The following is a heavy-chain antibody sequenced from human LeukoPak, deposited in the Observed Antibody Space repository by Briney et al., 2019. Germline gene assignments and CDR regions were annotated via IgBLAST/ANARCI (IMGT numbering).Heavy chain of an antibody. J-gene: IGHJ4*02. Sequence: SETLSLTCAVYGGSSSGYYWSWIRQPPGKGLEWIGEINHSGSTNYNPSLKSRVTISVDTSKNQFSLKLSSVTAADTAVYYCATTRGLYGDYFPFDYWGQGTLVTVSS. CDR3: ATTRGLYGDYFPFDY. CDR1: GGSSSGYY. D-gene: IGHD4-17*01. V-gene: IGHV4-34*01. CDR2: INHSGST.